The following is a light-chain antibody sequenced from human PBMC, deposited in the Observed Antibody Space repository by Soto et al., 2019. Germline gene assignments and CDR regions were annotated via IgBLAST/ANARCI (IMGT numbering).Light chain of an antibody. CDR2: AAS. J-gene: IGKJ5*01. V-gene: IGKV1D-12*01. Sequence: DIQMTQSPSSVSASVGDRVTITCRARQGISNWLAWYQQKPGEAPKLLIYAASSLQGGVPTRFSGSGSGTDFTLTISSLQPEDFATYYCQQANSFPRTFGQGTRLEIK. CDR1: QGISNW. CDR3: QQANSFPRT.